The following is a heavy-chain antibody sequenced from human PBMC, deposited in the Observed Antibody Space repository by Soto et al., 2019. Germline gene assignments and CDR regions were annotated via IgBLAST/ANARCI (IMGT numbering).Heavy chain of an antibody. D-gene: IGHD6-13*01. J-gene: IGHJ6*03. Sequence: SLRLSCAASGFTFSSYDMHWVRQATGKGLEWVSAIGTAGDTYYPGSVKGRFTISRENAKNSLYLQMNSLRAGDTAVYYCARVIAAAGTMDVWGKGTTVTVSS. CDR2: IGTAGDT. CDR3: ARVIAAAGTMDV. CDR1: GFTFSSYD. V-gene: IGHV3-13*01.